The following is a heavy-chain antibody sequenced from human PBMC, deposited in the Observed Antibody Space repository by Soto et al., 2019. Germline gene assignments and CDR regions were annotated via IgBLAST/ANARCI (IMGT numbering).Heavy chain of an antibody. V-gene: IGHV3-23*01. CDR3: EKPSHSGDYAGSFDS. Sequence: GGSLRLSCAASGFIFNNYAINWVRQVPGKGLEWVSGISGRGGNTFYADSMKGRFTISRDNSKNTVYLQMTNLRVEDTAIYYCEKPSHSGDYAGSFDSWGQGPLVTVSS. J-gene: IGHJ4*02. CDR2: ISGRGGNT. CDR1: GFIFNNYA. D-gene: IGHD4-17*01.